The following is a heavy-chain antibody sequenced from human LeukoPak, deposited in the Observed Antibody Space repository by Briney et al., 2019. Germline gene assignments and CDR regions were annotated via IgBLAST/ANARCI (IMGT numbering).Heavy chain of an antibody. J-gene: IGHJ4*02. CDR2: IIPIFGTA. CDR3: ARELGSGSYSKGLPFDY. Sequence: ASVKVSCKASGGTFSSYAISWVRQAPGQGLEWMGGIIPIFGTANYAQKFQGRVTITADESTSTAYTELSSLRSEDTAVYYCARELGSGSYSKGLPFDYWGQGTLVTVSS. CDR1: GGTFSSYA. D-gene: IGHD3-10*01. V-gene: IGHV1-69*13.